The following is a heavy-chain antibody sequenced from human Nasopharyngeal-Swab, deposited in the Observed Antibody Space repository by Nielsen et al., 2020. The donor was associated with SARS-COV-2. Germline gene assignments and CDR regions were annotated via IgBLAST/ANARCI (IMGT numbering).Heavy chain of an antibody. Sequence: GESLKISCAASGFTFSDYYMSWIRQAPGKGLEWVSYISGSSSDTIYADSVKGRFTISRDSAKNSLYRQMNSLRAEDTAVYYCARLGTIAAAGSPDFWGQGTLVTVSS. D-gene: IGHD6-13*01. V-gene: IGHV3-11*03. CDR1: GFTFSDYY. CDR3: ARLGTIAAAGSPDF. CDR2: ISGSSSDT. J-gene: IGHJ4*02.